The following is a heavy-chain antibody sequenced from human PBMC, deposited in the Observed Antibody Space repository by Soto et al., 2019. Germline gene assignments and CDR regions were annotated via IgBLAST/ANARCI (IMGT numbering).Heavy chain of an antibody. D-gene: IGHD1-1*01. V-gene: IGHV4-31*03. Sequence: TCNLSGGSISSDGYYWSWIRQHAGKGREWIRYINNSGSTYYNPALKSRDTISVDRSKNQFSMKRSSVTDADRDVYYCARDRGGRLEPPYYYYGMGGWGQGTTVSVYS. CDR3: ARDRGGRLEPPYYYYGMGG. CDR1: GGSISSDGYY. J-gene: IGHJ6*02. CDR2: INNSGST.